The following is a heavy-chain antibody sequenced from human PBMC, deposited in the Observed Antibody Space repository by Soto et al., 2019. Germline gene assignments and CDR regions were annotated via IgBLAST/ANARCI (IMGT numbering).Heavy chain of an antibody. CDR3: ARLYCSSTSCYTSVGRVYYYYMDV. J-gene: IGHJ6*03. CDR1: GGSISSSSYY. Sequence: SETLSLTCTVSGGSISSSSYYWGWIRQPPGKGLEWIGSIYYSGSTYYNPSLKSRVTISVDTSKNQFSLRLSSVTAADTAVYYCARLYCSSTSCYTSVGRVYYYYMDVWGKGTTVTVSS. V-gene: IGHV4-39*01. CDR2: IYYSGST. D-gene: IGHD2-2*02.